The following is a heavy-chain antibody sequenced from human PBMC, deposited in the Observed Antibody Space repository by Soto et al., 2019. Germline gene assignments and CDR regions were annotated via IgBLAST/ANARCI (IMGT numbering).Heavy chain of an antibody. CDR2: IYSGGST. CDR3: ARVGNYYDSSGYYYSHDAFDI. V-gene: IGHV3-66*01. CDR1: GFTVSSNY. Sequence: GGSLRLSCAASGFTVSSNYMSWVRQAPGMGLEWVSVIYSGGSTYYADSVKGRFTFSRDNSKNTLYLQMNSLRAEDTAVYYCARVGNYYDSSGYYYSHDAFDIWGQGTMVTVSS. D-gene: IGHD3-22*01. J-gene: IGHJ3*02.